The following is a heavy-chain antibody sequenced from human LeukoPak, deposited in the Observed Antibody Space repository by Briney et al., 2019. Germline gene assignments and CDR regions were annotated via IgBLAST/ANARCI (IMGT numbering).Heavy chain of an antibody. J-gene: IGHJ5*02. CDR2: INHSGST. CDR3: ANFITMVRGVINATGNRFDP. CDR1: SYSINSNYY. V-gene: IGHV4-38-2*01. D-gene: IGHD3-10*01. Sequence: PSETLSLICSVSSYSINSNYYWGWIRQSPGKGLEWIGEINHSGSTNYNPSLKSRVTISVDTSKNQFSLKLSSVTAADTAVYYCANFITMVRGVINATGNRFDPWGQGTLVTVSS.